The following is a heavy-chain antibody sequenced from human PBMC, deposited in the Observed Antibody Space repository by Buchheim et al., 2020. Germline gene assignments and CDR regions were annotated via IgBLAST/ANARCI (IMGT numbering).Heavy chain of an antibody. V-gene: IGHV1-46*01. CDR3: AREMDTAMVSQNNDFQH. D-gene: IGHD5-18*01. CDR1: GYTFTSYY. J-gene: IGHJ1*01. Sequence: QVQLVQSGAEVKKPGASVKVSCKASGYTFTSYYMHWVRQAPGQGLEWMGIINPSGGSTSYAQKFQGRVTMTRATSTSTVYMELSSLRSEDTAVYYCAREMDTAMVSQNNDFQHWGQGTL. CDR2: INPSGGST.